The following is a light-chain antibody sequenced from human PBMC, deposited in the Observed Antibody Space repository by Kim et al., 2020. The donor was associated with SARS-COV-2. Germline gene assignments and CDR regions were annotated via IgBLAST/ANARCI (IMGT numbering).Light chain of an antibody. Sequence: QSVLTQPPSVSAAPGQKVTISCSGSSSNIGNNYVSWYQQVPGTAPKLLIYDDGKRPSGIPDRFSGSKSGTSATLGINGLQTGDEADYDCGTWDSSLNAYVFGTGTKVTVL. J-gene: IGLJ1*01. CDR1: SSNIGNNY. CDR2: DDG. CDR3: GTWDSSLNAYV. V-gene: IGLV1-51*01.